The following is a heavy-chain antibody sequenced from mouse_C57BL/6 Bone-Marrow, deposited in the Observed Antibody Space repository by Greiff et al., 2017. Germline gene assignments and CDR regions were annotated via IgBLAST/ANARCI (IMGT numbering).Heavy chain of an antibody. CDR1: GFTFSSYA. CDR2: ISDGGSYT. Sequence: EVHLVESGGGLVKPGGSLKLSCAASGFTFSSYAMSWVRQTPEKRLEWVATISDGGSYTYYPANVKGRFTISRDNAKNNLYLQLSPLKSEDTAMYYCARADYDDKKYYFASWGQGTTLPVSS. J-gene: IGHJ2*01. D-gene: IGHD2-4*01. V-gene: IGHV5-4*01. CDR3: ARADYDDKKYYFAS.